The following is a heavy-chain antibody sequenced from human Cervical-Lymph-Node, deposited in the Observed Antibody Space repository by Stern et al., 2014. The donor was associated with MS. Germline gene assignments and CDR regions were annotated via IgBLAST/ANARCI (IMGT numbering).Heavy chain of an antibody. V-gene: IGHV3-21*01. CDR1: GFMLRTYN. J-gene: IGHJ4*02. Sequence: MQLVQSGGGLVKPGGSLRLSCAASGFMLRTYNMNWVRQAPGKGLEWVSAISSSSNYIYYADSVRGRFTISRDNAKNSLYLQMNSLRAEDTAVYYCARDDELYGLDYWGQGTLVTVSS. CDR2: ISSSSNYI. D-gene: IGHD2/OR15-2a*01. CDR3: ARDDELYGLDY.